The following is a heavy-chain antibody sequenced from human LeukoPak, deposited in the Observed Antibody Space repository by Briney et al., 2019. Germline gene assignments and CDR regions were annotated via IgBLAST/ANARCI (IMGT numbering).Heavy chain of an antibody. V-gene: IGHV4-34*01. CDR1: GGSFSGYY. CDR2: INHSGST. Sequence: TSETLSLTCAVYGGSFSGYYWSWIRQPPGKGLEWIGEINHSGSTNYNPSLKSRVTISVDTSKNQFSLKLGSVTAADTAVYYCARHVWQWLAKGKFDYWGQGTLVTVSS. CDR3: ARHVWQWLAKGKFDY. J-gene: IGHJ4*02. D-gene: IGHD6-19*01.